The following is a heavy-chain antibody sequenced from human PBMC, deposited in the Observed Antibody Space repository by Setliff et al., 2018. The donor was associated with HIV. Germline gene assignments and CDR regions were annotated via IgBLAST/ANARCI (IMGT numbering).Heavy chain of an antibody. CDR3: AKGAGFYGDYTFDY. CDR2: IYYSEST. Sequence: PSETLSLTCTVSGGSISSSSYYWGWIRQPPGKGLEWIGSIYYSESTSYNPSLKSRVTISVDTSKNQFSLKLGSVTAADTAVYYCAKGAGFYGDYTFDYWGQGHLVTVSS. J-gene: IGHJ4*02. V-gene: IGHV4-39*07. CDR1: GGSISSSSYY. D-gene: IGHD4-17*01.